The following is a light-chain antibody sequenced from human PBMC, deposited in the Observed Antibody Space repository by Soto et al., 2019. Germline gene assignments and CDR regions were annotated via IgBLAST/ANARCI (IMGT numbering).Light chain of an antibody. V-gene: IGLV1-51*02. CDR2: END. Sequence: PPSSCAAAGRDNTLTCSGGSSSIGNYYVSWHQQLPGTAPKLLIYENDKRPSGIPDRFSGSKSGTSATLGITGLQTGDEADYYCGTWDSSLSIFVFGTGTKVTVL. CDR3: GTWDSSLSIFV. CDR1: SSSIGNYY. J-gene: IGLJ1*01.